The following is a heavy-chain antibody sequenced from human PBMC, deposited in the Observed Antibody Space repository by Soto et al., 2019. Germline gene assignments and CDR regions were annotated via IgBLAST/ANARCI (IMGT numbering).Heavy chain of an antibody. D-gene: IGHD2-15*01. J-gene: IGHJ4*02. V-gene: IGHV3-74*01. CDR1: GFTFSSYW. CDR3: ARVYCSGGSCHHIDY. CDR2: INSDGSST. Sequence: GGSLRLSCAASGFTFSSYWMHWVRQAPGKGLVWVSRINSDGSSTSYADSVKGRFTISRDNAKNTLYLQMNSLRAEDTAVYYCARVYCSGGSCHHIDYWGQGTLVTVSS.